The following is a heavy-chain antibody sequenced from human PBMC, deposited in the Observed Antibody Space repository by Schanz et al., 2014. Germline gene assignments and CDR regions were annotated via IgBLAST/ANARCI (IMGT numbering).Heavy chain of an antibody. CDR2: IISILGIP. V-gene: IGHV1-69*04. J-gene: IGHJ3*02. D-gene: IGHD5-12*01. CDR3: ARGGGPEDVCDI. Sequence: QAQLMQSGPELKRPGSSVKVSCKASGGTFSSYTISWVRQAPGQGLEWMGRIISILGIPNYAQKFQGRVTFTADKSTSTAYMELSSLKSEDTAVYYCARGGGPEDVCDIWGQGTILTVSS. CDR1: GGTFSSYT.